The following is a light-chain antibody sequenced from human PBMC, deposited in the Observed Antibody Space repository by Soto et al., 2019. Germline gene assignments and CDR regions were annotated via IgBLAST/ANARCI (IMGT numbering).Light chain of an antibody. Sequence: QSALTQPPSASGSPGQSVTISCTGTSSDVGRYNYVSWYQQHPGKAPKVMIYEVNKRPSGVPDRFSGSKSGNTASLTVSGLQAEDEADYYCTSYTGSNSVLIGGGTKLTVL. J-gene: IGLJ2*01. CDR2: EVN. CDR1: SSDVGRYNY. V-gene: IGLV2-8*01. CDR3: TSYTGSNSVL.